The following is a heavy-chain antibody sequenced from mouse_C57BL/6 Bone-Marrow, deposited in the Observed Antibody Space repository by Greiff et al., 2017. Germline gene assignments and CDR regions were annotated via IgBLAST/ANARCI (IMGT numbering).Heavy chain of an antibody. Sequence: EVKLVESGGDLVKPGGSLKLSCAASGFTFSSYGMSWVRQTPDKRLEWVATISSGGSYTYYPDSVKGRFTISRDNAKNTLYLQRSSLKTEDTAMYYCGRHGGLRPLDDWGKGTTVTVSS. D-gene: IGHD2-4*01. CDR3: GRHGGLRPLDD. J-gene: IGHJ2*01. V-gene: IGHV5-6*01. CDR2: ISSGGSYT. CDR1: GFTFSSYG.